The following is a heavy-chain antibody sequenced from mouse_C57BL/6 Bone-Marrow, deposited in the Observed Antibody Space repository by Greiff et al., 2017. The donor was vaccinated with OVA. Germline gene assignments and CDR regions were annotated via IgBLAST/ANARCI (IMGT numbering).Heavy chain of an antibody. Sequence: EVQGVESGGGLVQPGGSLKLSCAASGFTFSDYYMYWVRQTPEKRLEWVAYISNGGGSTYSPDTVKGRFTISRDNAKNTLYLQMSRLKSEDTAMYYCASGSSSYYYAMDYWGQGTSVTVSS. CDR2: ISNGGGST. D-gene: IGHD1-1*01. CDR1: GFTFSDYY. V-gene: IGHV5-12*01. J-gene: IGHJ4*01. CDR3: ASGSSSYYYAMDY.